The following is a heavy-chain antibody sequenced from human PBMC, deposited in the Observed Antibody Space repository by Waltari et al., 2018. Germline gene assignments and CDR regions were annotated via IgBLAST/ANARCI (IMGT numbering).Heavy chain of an antibody. V-gene: IGHV3-21*01. J-gene: IGHJ4*03. CDR2: RIGTRSNK. Sequence: DVLLVESGGGLVKPGGSLRLSCVGSGFSLSGYAMNWVRQAPGQGLEWGVSFRIGTRSNKYYADSVKGRFTISRDDGKDSVYLQMNSLRVEDTAIYFCARERAWTGGFDFWGHGTPVTVSS. CDR1: GFSLSGYA. D-gene: IGHD1-1*01. CDR3: ARERAWTGGFDF.